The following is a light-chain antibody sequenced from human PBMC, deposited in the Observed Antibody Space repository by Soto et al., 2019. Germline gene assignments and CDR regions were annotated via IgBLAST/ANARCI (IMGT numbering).Light chain of an antibody. J-gene: IGKJ2*01. Sequence: DIQMTQSPSSLSASVGDRVTITCQASQDISNYLNWYQQKPGKAPKLLIYDASNFETGVPSRFNGSGSGTDFTFTISSLRPEDIATYYCQQYENLPPYTFGQGTKLEIK. CDR3: QQYENLPPYT. CDR1: QDISNY. CDR2: DAS. V-gene: IGKV1-33*01.